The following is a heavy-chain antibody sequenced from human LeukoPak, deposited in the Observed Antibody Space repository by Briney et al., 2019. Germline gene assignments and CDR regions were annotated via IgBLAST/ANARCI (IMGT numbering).Heavy chain of an antibody. D-gene: IGHD3-3*01. Sequence: PSETLSLTCSVSGGPIGAYYWSWIRQPAGKGLEWIGRMFSSGISTYNPSLRSRVTMSVDTSKNQISLNLRSVTAADTAVYYCARDSYYDFWSGYVNWFDPWGQGTLVTVSS. V-gene: IGHV4-4*07. J-gene: IGHJ5*02. CDR3: ARDSYYDFWSGYVNWFDP. CDR2: MFSSGIS. CDR1: GGPIGAYY.